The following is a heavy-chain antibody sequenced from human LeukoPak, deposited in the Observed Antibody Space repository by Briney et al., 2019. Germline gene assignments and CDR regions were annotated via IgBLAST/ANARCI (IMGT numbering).Heavy chain of an antibody. CDR1: GFTFSSYS. V-gene: IGHV3-15*07. CDR3: VGNYYDSSGYNYFDY. D-gene: IGHD3-22*01. CDR2: IKSKTDGGTT. Sequence: GGSLRLSCAASGFTFSSYSMNWVRQAPGKGLEWVGRIKSKTDGGTTDYAAPVKGRFTISRDDSKNTLYLQMNSLKTEDTAVYYCVGNYYDSSGYNYFDYWGQGTLVTVSS. J-gene: IGHJ4*02.